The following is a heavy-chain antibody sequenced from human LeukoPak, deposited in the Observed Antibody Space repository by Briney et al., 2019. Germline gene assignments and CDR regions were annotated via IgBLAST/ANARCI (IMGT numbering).Heavy chain of an antibody. D-gene: IGHD3-9*01. CDR2: IIPIFGTA. CDR1: GGTFSSYT. CDR3: ARYLVSADIGVTGPFDF. Sequence: ASVKVSCKASGGTFSSYTINWVRQAPGQGLEWMGGIIPIFGTANYAQKFQGRATITADESTSTAYMELSSLRSEDTAVYYCARYLVSADIGVTGPFDFWGQGILVTVSS. V-gene: IGHV1-69*13. J-gene: IGHJ4*02.